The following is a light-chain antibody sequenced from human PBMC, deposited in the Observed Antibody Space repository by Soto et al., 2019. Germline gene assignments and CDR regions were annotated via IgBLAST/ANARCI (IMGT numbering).Light chain of an antibody. Sequence: QSVLTQPPSASGSPGQSVTISCTGTSSDVGAYNFVSWYQQYPGKAPKLTIYDVTKRPSGVPDRFSGSKSGNTASLTVSGLQAEDEAVYYCSSYAGFNNVVFGGGTKLTVL. J-gene: IGLJ2*01. CDR2: DVT. CDR3: SSYAGFNNVV. V-gene: IGLV2-8*01. CDR1: SSDVGAYNF.